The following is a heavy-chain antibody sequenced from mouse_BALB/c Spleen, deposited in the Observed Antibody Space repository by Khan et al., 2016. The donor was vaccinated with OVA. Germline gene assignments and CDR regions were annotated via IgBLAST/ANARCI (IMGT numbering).Heavy chain of an antibody. Sequence: QVQLKESGPGLVAPSQSLSITCTVSGFSLTNYTVHWVRQPPGKGLEWLGIIGTGGSTNYNSALMSRLSINKDNSKSQVFLKMNSLQIDDTAMYXCARDHYVRTYDYALDYWGQGTSVTVSS. V-gene: IGHV2-9*02. D-gene: IGHD1-1*01. CDR2: IGTGGST. J-gene: IGHJ4*01. CDR3: ARDHYVRTYDYALDY. CDR1: GFSLTNYT.